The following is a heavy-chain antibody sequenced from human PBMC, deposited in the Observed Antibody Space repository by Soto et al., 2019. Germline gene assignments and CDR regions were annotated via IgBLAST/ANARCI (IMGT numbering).Heavy chain of an antibody. J-gene: IGHJ5*02. CDR3: ARQCRGVTCHWFVP. CDR1: GGSISGYY. D-gene: IGHD2-15*01. V-gene: IGHV4-59*08. CDR2: MYNTGST. Sequence: SETLSLTCTVSGGSISGYYWSWIRQPPGKGLEWIGYMYNTGSTVYNPSFKSRVTISVDTSKNQFSLKLTSVTAADTVVYYCARQCRGVTCHWFVPWGQGTLVTVSS.